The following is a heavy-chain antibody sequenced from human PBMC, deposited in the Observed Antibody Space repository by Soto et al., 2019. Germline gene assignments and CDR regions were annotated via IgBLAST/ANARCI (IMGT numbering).Heavy chain of an antibody. V-gene: IGHV3-30*18. CDR2: ISYDGSNK. J-gene: IGHJ4*02. CDR1: GFTFSSYG. D-gene: IGHD5-18*01. CDR3: AKDFYTAMVKGTFDY. Sequence: GGSLRLSCAASGFTFSSYGMHWVRQAPGKGLEWVAVISYDGSNKYYADSVKGRFTISRDNSKNTLYLQMNSLRAEDTAVYYCAKDFYTAMVKGTFDYWGQRTLVTVSS.